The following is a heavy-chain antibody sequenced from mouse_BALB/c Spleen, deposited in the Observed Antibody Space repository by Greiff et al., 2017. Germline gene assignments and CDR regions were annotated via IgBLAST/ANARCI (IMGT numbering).Heavy chain of an antibody. V-gene: IGHV2-9*02. D-gene: IGHD2-10*02. Sequence: VQLQQSGPGLVAPSQSLSITCTVSGFSLTSYGVHWVRQPPGKGLEWLGVIWAGGSTNYNSALMSRLSISKDNSKSQVFLKMNSLQTDDTAMYYCARDEGYGYDAMDYWGQGTSVTVSS. J-gene: IGHJ4*01. CDR3: ARDEGYGYDAMDY. CDR1: GFSLTSYG. CDR2: IWAGGST.